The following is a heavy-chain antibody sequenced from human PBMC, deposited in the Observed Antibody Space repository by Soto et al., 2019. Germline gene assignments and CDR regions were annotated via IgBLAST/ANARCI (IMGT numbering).Heavy chain of an antibody. CDR3: ARRYGKNAFDI. V-gene: IGHV4-59*01. Sequence: QVQLQESGPGLVKPSETLSLTCTVSGGSISSYYWSWIRQPPGKVLEWIGYIYYSGSTNYNPSLKSRVTIAVDTSKNQFTLKLSSVTAADTAVYYCARRYGKNAFDIWGQGTMVTVSS. J-gene: IGHJ3*02. D-gene: IGHD5-18*01. CDR1: GGSISSYY. CDR2: IYYSGST.